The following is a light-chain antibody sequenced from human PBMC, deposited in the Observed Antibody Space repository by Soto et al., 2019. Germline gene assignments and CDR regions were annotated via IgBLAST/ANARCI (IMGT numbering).Light chain of an antibody. CDR1: QSVASF. CDR2: GAS. V-gene: IGKV3-11*01. Sequence: EIVLTQSPATLSLSPGERATLSCRASQSVASFLSCYQQTPGQAPSLLIYGASNRATGIPARFSGSGSGTDFTLTINNLEPEDFAVYYCQQRSDWPITFGQGTRLEIK. J-gene: IGKJ5*01. CDR3: QQRSDWPIT.